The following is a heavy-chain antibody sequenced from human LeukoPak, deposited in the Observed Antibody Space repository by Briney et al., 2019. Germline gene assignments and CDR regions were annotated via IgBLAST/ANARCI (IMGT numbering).Heavy chain of an antibody. CDR1: GFTFTSYA. Sequence: GGSLRLSCAASGFTFTSYAMTWVRQAPGKGLEWVGFIRSKAYGGTTEYAASVKGRFTISRDDSKSIAYLQMNSLKTEDTAVYYCTRSHMVRGVLYYYGMDVWGQGTTVTVSS. CDR2: IRSKAYGGTT. D-gene: IGHD3-10*01. CDR3: TRSHMVRGVLYYYGMDV. J-gene: IGHJ6*02. V-gene: IGHV3-49*04.